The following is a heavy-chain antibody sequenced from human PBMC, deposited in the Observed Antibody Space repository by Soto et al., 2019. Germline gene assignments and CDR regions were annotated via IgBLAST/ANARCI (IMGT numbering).Heavy chain of an antibody. Sequence: EVQLLESGGGLVQPGGSLRLSCAASGFTFSSYAMSWVRQAPGKGLEWVSAISGSGGSTYYADSVKGRFTISRDNSKNTLYLQMNSLRAEDTAVYYCAKGRRRGPGGITIFGVTSPSSDWFDPWGQGTLVTVSS. CDR1: GFTFSSYA. CDR3: AKGRRRGPGGITIFGVTSPSSDWFDP. CDR2: ISGSGGST. V-gene: IGHV3-23*01. J-gene: IGHJ5*02. D-gene: IGHD3-3*01.